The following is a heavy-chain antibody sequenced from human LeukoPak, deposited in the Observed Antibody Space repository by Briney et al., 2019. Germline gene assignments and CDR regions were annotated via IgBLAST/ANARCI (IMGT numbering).Heavy chain of an antibody. V-gene: IGHV1-69*06. Sequence: SVKVSCKASGDTFSSYAISWVRQAPGQGLEWMGGIIPIFGTANYAQKFQGRVTITADKFTSTAYMELSSLRSEDTAVYYCAIAVAGTGHFDYWGQGTLVTVSS. J-gene: IGHJ4*02. CDR3: AIAVAGTGHFDY. CDR2: IIPIFGTA. D-gene: IGHD6-19*01. CDR1: GDTFSSYA.